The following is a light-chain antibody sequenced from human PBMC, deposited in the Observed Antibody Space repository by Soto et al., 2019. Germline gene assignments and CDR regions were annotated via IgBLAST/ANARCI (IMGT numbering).Light chain of an antibody. CDR3: QHYNGYSPWT. J-gene: IGKJ1*01. Sequence: DIQMTQSPSTLSASVGDRVTITCRASQSINYWLAWYQQRPGKAPKLLIYDASTLHSGAPSRFSGSGSGTDFTLTITYLQPADFATYYCQHYNGYSPWTFGLGTRVEI. CDR2: DAS. V-gene: IGKV1-5*01. CDR1: QSINYW.